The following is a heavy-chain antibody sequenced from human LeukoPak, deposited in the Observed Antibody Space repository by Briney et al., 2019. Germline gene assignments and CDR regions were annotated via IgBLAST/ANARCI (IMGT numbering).Heavy chain of an antibody. V-gene: IGHV1-18*04. D-gene: IGHD5-18*01. CDR1: GYTFTSYG. J-gene: IGHJ4*02. Sequence: ASVKVSCKASGYTFTSYGISWVRQAPGQGLEWMGWISAYNGNTNYAQKLQGRVTVTTDTSTSTAYMELRSLRSDDTAVYYCARFFEKSDTAMVTPLDYWGQGTLVTVSS. CDR3: ARFFEKSDTAMVTPLDY. CDR2: ISAYNGNT.